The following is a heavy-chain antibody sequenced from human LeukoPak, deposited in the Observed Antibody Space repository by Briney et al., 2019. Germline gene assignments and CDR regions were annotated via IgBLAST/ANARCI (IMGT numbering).Heavy chain of an antibody. CDR2: IYYSGSA. Sequence: SETLSLTCTVSGGSISSSSYYWGWIRQPPGKGLEWIGSIYYSGSAYYNPSLKSRVTISVDTSKNQFSLKLSSVTAADTAVYYCARGLEVGSSWYYFDYWGQGTLVTVSS. J-gene: IGHJ4*02. CDR1: GGSISSSSYY. D-gene: IGHD6-13*01. V-gene: IGHV4-39*07. CDR3: ARGLEVGSSWYYFDY.